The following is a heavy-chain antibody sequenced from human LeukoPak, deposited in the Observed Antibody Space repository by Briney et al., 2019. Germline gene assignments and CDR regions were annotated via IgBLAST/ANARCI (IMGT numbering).Heavy chain of an antibody. Sequence: GGSLRLSCAASGFTVSSNDMSWVRQAPGKGLEWVSIIYSGGSTYYADSVKGRFTISRDNSKNTLYLQMNSLRAEDTAVYYCARAGYYGLNAFDVWGQGTMVSVSS. D-gene: IGHD1-26*01. CDR1: GFTVSSND. J-gene: IGHJ3*01. CDR2: IYSGGST. V-gene: IGHV3-53*01. CDR3: ARAGYYGLNAFDV.